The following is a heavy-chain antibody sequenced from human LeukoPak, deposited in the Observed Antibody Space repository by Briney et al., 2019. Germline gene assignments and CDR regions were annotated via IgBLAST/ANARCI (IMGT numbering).Heavy chain of an antibody. Sequence: GESLKISCKVSGYSFPSYWITWVRQMPGKGLEWMGIIYPGDSDTRYSPSFQGQVTISVDKSISTAYLQWSSLKASDTAMYNCARLMHDAFDIWGQGTMVTVSS. CDR2: IYPGDSDT. J-gene: IGHJ3*02. CDR3: ARLMHDAFDI. CDR1: GYSFPSYW. V-gene: IGHV5-51*01.